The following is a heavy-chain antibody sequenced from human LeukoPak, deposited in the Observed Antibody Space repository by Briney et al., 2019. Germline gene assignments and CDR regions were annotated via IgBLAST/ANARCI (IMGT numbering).Heavy chain of an antibody. CDR2: IKQDGSEK. Sequence: LPGGSLRLSCAASGFTFSSYWMSWVRQAPGKGLEWVANIKQDGSEKYYVDSVKGRFTISRDNAKNSLYLQMNSLRAEDTAVYYCAREGPAAIIPFDYWGQGTLVTVSS. CDR3: AREGPAAIIPFDY. V-gene: IGHV3-7*01. CDR1: GFTFSSYW. J-gene: IGHJ4*02. D-gene: IGHD2-2*01.